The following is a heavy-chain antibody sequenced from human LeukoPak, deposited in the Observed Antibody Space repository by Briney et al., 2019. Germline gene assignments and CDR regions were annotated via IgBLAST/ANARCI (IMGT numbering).Heavy chain of an antibody. CDR3: AKRDAFDSSGYSPLFDS. V-gene: IGHV3-23*01. CDR2: ISGTGTTI. J-gene: IGHJ4*02. CDR1: GFTFSNYA. D-gene: IGHD3-22*01. Sequence: GGSLRLSCAASGFTFSNYAMTWVRQAPGKGLEWVSGISGTGTTIYYADTVEGRFNISRDNSKNTLNLHMNSLRAGDTAVYYCAKRDAFDSSGYSPLFDSWGQGTLVTVSS.